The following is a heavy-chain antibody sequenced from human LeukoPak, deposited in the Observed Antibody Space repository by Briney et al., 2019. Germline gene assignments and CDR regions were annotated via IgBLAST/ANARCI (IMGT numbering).Heavy chain of an antibody. CDR3: ARDRGKWELNFDY. V-gene: IGHV3-30-3*01. Sequence: PGGSLRLSCAASGFTFSSYAMHWVRQAPGKGLEWVAVISYDGSNKYYADSVKGRFTISRDSSKNTLYLQMNSLRAEDTAVYYCARDRGKWELNFDYWDQGTLVTVSS. J-gene: IGHJ4*02. CDR2: ISYDGSNK. D-gene: IGHD1-26*01. CDR1: GFTFSSYA.